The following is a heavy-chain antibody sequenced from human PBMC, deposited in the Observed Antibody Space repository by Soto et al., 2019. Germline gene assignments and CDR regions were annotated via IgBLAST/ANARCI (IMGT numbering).Heavy chain of an antibody. J-gene: IGHJ6*02. Sequence: QVQLVQSGAEVKKPGSSVTVSCKASGGTFGNSAISWVRQAPGQGLEWMGGIIPIVPTPDYAEKFLGRVTIAADESTSTAYMEFTSLRSEDSAVYYCARDKVRLQLGENYDYAMDVWGQGTTVTVSS. CDR1: GGTFGNSA. D-gene: IGHD5-12*01. CDR2: IIPIVPTP. V-gene: IGHV1-69*12. CDR3: ARDKVRLQLGENYDYAMDV.